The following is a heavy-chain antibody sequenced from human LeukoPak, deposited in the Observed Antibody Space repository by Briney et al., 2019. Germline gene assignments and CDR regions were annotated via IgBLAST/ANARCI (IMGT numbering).Heavy chain of an antibody. CDR3: ARAVPKWVPYYFDY. CDR1: GGTFSNDA. V-gene: IGHV1-69*04. D-gene: IGHD4-11*01. Sequence: SVKVSCKASGGTFSNDAITWVRQAPGQGLEWMGRIVPILGFTNYPQRFEGKVTLTADKSTATAYMELSSLTSEDTAVYYCARAVPKWVPYYFDYWGQGTLVTVSS. CDR2: IVPILGFT. J-gene: IGHJ4*02.